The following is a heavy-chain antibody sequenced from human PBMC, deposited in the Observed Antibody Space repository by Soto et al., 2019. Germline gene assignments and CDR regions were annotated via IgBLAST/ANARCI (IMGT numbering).Heavy chain of an antibody. CDR3: ARGIATGQLEP. Sequence: ASVKVSCKASGYTFTRYTMNWVRQVPGQRIEWLGWINLDNGNTKSSQKFQDRVIITRDTAASTAYMDLSSLRSEDTAVYYCARGIATGQLEPWGQGTLVTVSS. CDR1: GYTFTRYT. J-gene: IGHJ5*02. CDR2: INLDNGNT. V-gene: IGHV1-3*01. D-gene: IGHD2-15*01.